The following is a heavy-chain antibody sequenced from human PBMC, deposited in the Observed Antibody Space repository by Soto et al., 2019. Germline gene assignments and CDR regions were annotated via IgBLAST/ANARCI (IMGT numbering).Heavy chain of an antibody. CDR3: ASTFRAAAGTEMGYYYYGMDV. CDR1: GGTFSSYA. V-gene: IGHV1-69*06. J-gene: IGHJ6*02. D-gene: IGHD6-13*01. CDR2: IIPIFGTA. Sequence: QVQLVQSGAEVKKPGSSVKVSCKASGGTFSSYAISWVRQAPGQGLEWMGGIIPIFGTANYAQKFQGRVTITADKSTSTAYMELSSLRSDDTAVYYCASTFRAAAGTEMGYYYYGMDVWGQGTTVTVSS.